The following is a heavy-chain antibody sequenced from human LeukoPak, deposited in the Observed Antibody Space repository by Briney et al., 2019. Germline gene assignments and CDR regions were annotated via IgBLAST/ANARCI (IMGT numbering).Heavy chain of an antibody. V-gene: IGHV4-59*08. CDR2: IYFSGST. Sequence: PSETLSLTCTVSGGSISSYYWSWIRQPPGKGLEWIGYIYFSGSTNYNPSLKSRVTISVDTSKNQFSLELSSVTAADTAVYYCARSGGSYYAAPFDYWGQGTLATVSS. J-gene: IGHJ4*02. CDR3: ARSGGSYYAAPFDY. D-gene: IGHD1-26*01. CDR1: GGSISSYY.